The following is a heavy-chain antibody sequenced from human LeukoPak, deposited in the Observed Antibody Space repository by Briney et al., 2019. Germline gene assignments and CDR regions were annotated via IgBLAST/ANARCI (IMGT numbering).Heavy chain of an antibody. V-gene: IGHV7-4-1*02. CDR1: GYTFTSYA. D-gene: IGHD6-6*01. CDR3: ARYELGGSSSILWFDP. CDR2: INTNTGNP. J-gene: IGHJ5*02. Sequence: GSSVKVSCKASGYTFTSYAMNWVRQAPGQGRDWMGWINTNTGNPTNAQGFTGRVVFSFHTSLHKAYLHISSLQAEDTAVYYCARYELGGSSSILWFDPWGQGTLVTVSS.